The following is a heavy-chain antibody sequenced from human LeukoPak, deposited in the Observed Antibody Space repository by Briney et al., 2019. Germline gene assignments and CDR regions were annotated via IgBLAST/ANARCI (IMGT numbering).Heavy chain of an antibody. D-gene: IGHD3-10*01. Sequence: PSETLPLTCTVSGYSISSGYYWGWIRQPPGKGLEWTGSIDHSGSTYYNPSLKSRITISLDTSKNQFSLKLSSVTAADTAVYYCARRPLLWFGELLYQPKYYFDYWGQGTLVTVSS. J-gene: IGHJ4*02. V-gene: IGHV4-38-2*02. CDR3: ARRPLLWFGELLYQPKYYFDY. CDR1: GYSISSGYY. CDR2: IDHSGST.